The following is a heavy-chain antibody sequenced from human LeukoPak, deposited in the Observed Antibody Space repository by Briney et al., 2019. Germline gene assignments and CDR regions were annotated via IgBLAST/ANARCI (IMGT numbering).Heavy chain of an antibody. V-gene: IGHV3-23*01. Sequence: GGSLRLSCAASGFTFSDYYMSWIRQAPGKGLEWVSAISGSGGSTYYADSVKGRFTISRDNSKNTLYLQMNSLRAEDTAVYYCAKDTSGGDFWSGYYNRYYYYGMDVWGQGTTVTVSS. D-gene: IGHD3-3*01. CDR3: AKDTSGGDFWSGYYNRYYYYGMDV. J-gene: IGHJ6*02. CDR1: GFTFSDYY. CDR2: ISGSGGST.